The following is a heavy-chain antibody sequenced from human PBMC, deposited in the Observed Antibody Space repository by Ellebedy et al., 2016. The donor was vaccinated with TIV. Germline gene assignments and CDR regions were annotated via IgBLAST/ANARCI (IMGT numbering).Heavy chain of an antibody. J-gene: IGHJ3*02. CDR3: ASASLYSSSSWDAFDI. V-gene: IGHV4-61*02. CDR1: GDSISSGSYY. D-gene: IGHD6-6*01. Sequence: SETLSLXXTVSGDSISSGSYYWTWIRQPAGKGLEWIGRIYTSGSTKYNPSLKSPVTMSVDTSKNQFSLKLSSVTAADTAVYYCASASLYSSSSWDAFDIWGQGTMVTVSS. CDR2: IYTSGST.